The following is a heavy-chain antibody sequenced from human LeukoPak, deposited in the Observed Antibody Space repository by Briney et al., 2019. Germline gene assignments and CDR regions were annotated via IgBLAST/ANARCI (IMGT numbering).Heavy chain of an antibody. D-gene: IGHD5-12*01. CDR1: GITLSNYG. V-gene: IGHV3-23*01. Sequence: PGGSLRLSCVVSGITLSNYGMSWVRQAPGKGLEWVSGISERGGSTNYADSVKGRFIISRDTSKNTVYLQMNSLRAEDTAIYYCAKGGYDYVEIGYFDYWGQGTLVTVSS. J-gene: IGHJ4*02. CDR3: AKGGYDYVEIGYFDY. CDR2: ISERGGST.